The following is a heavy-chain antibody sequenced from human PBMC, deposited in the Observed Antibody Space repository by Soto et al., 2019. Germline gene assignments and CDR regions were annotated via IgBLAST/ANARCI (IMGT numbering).Heavy chain of an antibody. V-gene: IGHV4-59*01. CDR1: GRSISSYY. D-gene: IGHD2-21*02. Sequence: SETLSITCTVSGRSISSYYWCWIRQPPGKGLEWIGYVYDSGSTNYNPSLESRVTISEDTSKNQFSLKLSSVTAADTAVYYCARRYCGGDCRGAFDLWGQGTMVTIS. CDR2: VYDSGST. J-gene: IGHJ3*01. CDR3: ARRYCGGDCRGAFDL.